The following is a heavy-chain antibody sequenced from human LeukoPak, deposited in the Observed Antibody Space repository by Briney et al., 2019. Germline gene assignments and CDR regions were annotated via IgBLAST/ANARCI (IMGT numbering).Heavy chain of an antibody. V-gene: IGHV4-38-2*02. CDR3: ARDPVAGTGDY. CDR2: IYHSGST. CDR1: GYSISSGYY. J-gene: IGHJ4*02. Sequence: SETLSLTCTVSGYSISSGYYWGWIRQPPGKGLEWIGSIYHSGSTYYNPSLKSRVTISVDTSKNQFSLKLSSVTAADTAVYYCARDPVAGTGDYWGQGTLVTVSS. D-gene: IGHD6-19*01.